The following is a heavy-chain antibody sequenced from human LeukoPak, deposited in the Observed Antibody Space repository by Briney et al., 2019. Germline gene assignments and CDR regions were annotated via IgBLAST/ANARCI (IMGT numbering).Heavy chain of an antibody. CDR1: GYSISSGYY. Sequence: PSETLSLTCAVSGYSISSGYYWGWIRQPPGKGLEWIGSIYHSGSTYYYPSLKSRVTISVDTSKNQFSLKLSSVTAADTAVYYCARDSRRYYYGSGSYYIDYWGQGTLVTVSS. V-gene: IGHV4-38-2*02. CDR3: ARDSRRYYYGSGSYYIDY. D-gene: IGHD3-10*01. J-gene: IGHJ4*02. CDR2: IYHSGST.